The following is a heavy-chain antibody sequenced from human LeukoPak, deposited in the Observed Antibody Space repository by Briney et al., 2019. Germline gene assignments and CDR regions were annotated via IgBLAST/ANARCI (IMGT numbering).Heavy chain of an antibody. D-gene: IGHD4-17*01. CDR2: IYYSGST. J-gene: IGHJ6*03. CDR1: GGSISSSSYY. Sequence: SETLSLTCTVSGGSISSSSYYWSWIRQPPGKGLEWIGYIYYSGSTNYNPSLKSRVTISVDTSKNQFSLKLSSVTAADTAVYYCAREGLMTTVTTSGFCYYYYYMDVWGKGTTVTVSS. CDR3: AREGLMTTVTTSGFCYYYYYMDV. V-gene: IGHV4-61*01.